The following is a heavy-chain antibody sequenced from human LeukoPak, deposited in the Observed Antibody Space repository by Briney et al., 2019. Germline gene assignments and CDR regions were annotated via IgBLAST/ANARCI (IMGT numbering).Heavy chain of an antibody. D-gene: IGHD3-16*02. Sequence: SETLSLTCTVSGGSISSYYWSWIRQPPGKGLEWIGYIYYSGSTYYNPSLKSRVTISVDTSKNQFSLKLSSVTAADTAVYYCARDVIYYYYMDVWGKGTTVTVSS. J-gene: IGHJ6*03. CDR2: IYYSGST. V-gene: IGHV4-59*12. CDR1: GGSISSYY. CDR3: ARDVIYYYYMDV.